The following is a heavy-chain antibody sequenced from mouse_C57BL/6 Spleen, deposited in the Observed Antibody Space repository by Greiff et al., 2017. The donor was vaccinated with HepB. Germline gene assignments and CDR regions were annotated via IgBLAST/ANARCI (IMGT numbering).Heavy chain of an antibody. V-gene: IGHV1-69*01. Sequence: QVQLQQSGAELVMPGASVKLSCKASGYTFTSYWMHWVKQRPGQGLEWIGEIDPSDSYTNYNQKFKGKSTLTVDKSSSTAYMQLSSLTSEDSAVYYCARKYYSNPDYWGQGTTLTVSS. J-gene: IGHJ2*01. CDR1: GYTFTSYW. CDR2: IDPSDSYT. CDR3: ARKYYSNPDY. D-gene: IGHD2-5*01.